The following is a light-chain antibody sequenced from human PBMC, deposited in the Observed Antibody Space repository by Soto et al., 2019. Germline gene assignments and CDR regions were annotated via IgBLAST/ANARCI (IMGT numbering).Light chain of an antibody. Sequence: QSVLTQPASVSGSPGQSITISCTGTSSDVGGYNYVSWYQQHPGKAPKLMIYEVSNRPSGVSNRFSGSKSGNTASLTISGLQAEDEADYYCCSYAGSYTWLFGGGTKVTVL. CDR3: CSYAGSYTWL. V-gene: IGLV2-14*01. CDR1: SSDVGGYNY. J-gene: IGLJ3*02. CDR2: EVS.